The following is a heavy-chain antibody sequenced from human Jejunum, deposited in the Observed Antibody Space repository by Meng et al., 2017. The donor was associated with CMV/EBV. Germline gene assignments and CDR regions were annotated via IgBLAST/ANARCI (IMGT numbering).Heavy chain of an antibody. CDR1: FSKKA. Sequence: FSKKAISWVRQAPGQGLEWMGGIIPTVNIVNYSEKMQGRVTITEDTSTSTAYMELSSLRSEDTAVYYCARGTHYYDSASYYYNLGYWGQGTLVTVSS. CDR2: IIPTVNIV. D-gene: IGHD3-22*01. CDR3: ARGTHYYDSASYYYNLGY. V-gene: IGHV1-69*10. J-gene: IGHJ4*02.